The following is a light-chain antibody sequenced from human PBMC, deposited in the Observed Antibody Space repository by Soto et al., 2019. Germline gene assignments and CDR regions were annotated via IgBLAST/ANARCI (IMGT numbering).Light chain of an antibody. CDR3: LQYYSYPLT. CDR2: AAS. CDR1: QGIISY. Sequence: AIRMTQSPSSLSASTGDRVTITCRASQGIISYLAWYQQKPGKAPKLLIYAASTLQSGVPSRFSGSGSGTDLTLTISCLQSEDFATYYCLQYYSYPLTFVGGTKVEIK. V-gene: IGKV1-8*01. J-gene: IGKJ4*01.